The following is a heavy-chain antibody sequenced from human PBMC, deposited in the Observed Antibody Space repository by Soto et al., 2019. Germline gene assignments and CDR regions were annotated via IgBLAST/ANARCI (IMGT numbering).Heavy chain of an antibody. J-gene: IGHJ6*02. CDR3: AKGGNYDYYYYYGMDV. V-gene: IGHV3-30*18. CDR2: ISYDGSNK. Sequence: PGGSLRLSCAASGFTFSSYGMHWVRQAPGKGLEWVAVISYDGSNKYYADSVKGRFTISRDNSKNTLYLQMNSLRAEDTAVYYCAKGGNYDYYYYYGMDVWGQGTTVTVSS. D-gene: IGHD4-4*01. CDR1: GFTFSSYG.